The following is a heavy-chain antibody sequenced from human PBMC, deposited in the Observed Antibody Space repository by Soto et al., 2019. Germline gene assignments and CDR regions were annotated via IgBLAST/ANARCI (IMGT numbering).Heavy chain of an antibody. J-gene: IGHJ4*02. CDR2: ISSSSNYI. CDR1: GFTFSSYS. D-gene: IGHD3-9*01. V-gene: IGHV3-21*01. Sequence: GGSLRLSCAGSGFTFSSYSMNWVRQAPGKGLEWVSSISSSSNYIYYADSVKGRFTISRDNAKKSLLLQMNSLRAEDTAVYYCARAGDILTGYHIRAIDYWGQGTLVTVSS. CDR3: ARAGDILTGYHIRAIDY.